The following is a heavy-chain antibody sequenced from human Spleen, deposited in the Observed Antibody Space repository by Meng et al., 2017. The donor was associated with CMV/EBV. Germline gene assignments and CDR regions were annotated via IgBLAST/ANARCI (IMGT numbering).Heavy chain of an antibody. J-gene: IGHJ6*02. D-gene: IGHD6-13*01. CDR3: AKGGLASAGHYYYGVDV. CDR2: ILYDGSDK. V-gene: IGHV3-30*02. CDR1: GFTFSGCG. Sequence: GESLKISCAASGFTFSGCGMHWVRQTPDKGLEWVAFILYDGSDKYYVDSVKGRFTISRDNSKNTLYLQMNSLRTEETAIYYCAKGGLASAGHYYYGVDVWGQGTTVTVSS.